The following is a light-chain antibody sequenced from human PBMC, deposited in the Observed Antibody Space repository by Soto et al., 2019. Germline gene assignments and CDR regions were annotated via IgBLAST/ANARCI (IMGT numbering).Light chain of an antibody. CDR3: QQSYSTPWT. CDR1: QSISSY. V-gene: IGKV1-39*01. J-gene: IGKJ1*01. CDR2: AAS. Sequence: DLQMTQSPSSLSASVGDRVTITCRASQSISSYLNWYQQKPGKAPKLLIYAASSLQSGVPSRFSGSGSGTDFTLTISSLQPEDFATYYCQQSYSTPWTFGQGTHVEIK.